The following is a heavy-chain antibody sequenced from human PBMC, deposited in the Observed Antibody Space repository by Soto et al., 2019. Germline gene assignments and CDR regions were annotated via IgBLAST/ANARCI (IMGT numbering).Heavy chain of an antibody. CDR1: GFTFSSCG. J-gene: IGHJ4*02. Sequence: GGSLRLSCAVSGFTFSSCGVHWVRQAPGQGLGWVAVISDDGSNKTYADSVKGRFTISRDNSRNTLDLQMNSLRGEDTAVYYYVPPGSLFETIAYWGQGALVTVSS. D-gene: IGHD3-10*01. CDR2: ISDDGSNK. CDR3: VPPGSLFETIAY. V-gene: IGHV3-30*03.